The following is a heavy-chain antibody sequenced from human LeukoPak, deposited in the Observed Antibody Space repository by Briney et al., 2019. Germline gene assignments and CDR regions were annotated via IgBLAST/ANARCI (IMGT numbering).Heavy chain of an antibody. V-gene: IGHV4-30-4*08. Sequence: SWVRQPPGKGLEWIGYIYYSGSTYYNPSLKSRVTISVDTSKNQFSLKLSSVTAADTAVYYCARGVWASWRSDDGYWGQGTLVTVSS. CDR3: ARGVWASWRSDDGY. J-gene: IGHJ4*02. CDR2: IYYSGST. D-gene: IGHD3-16*01.